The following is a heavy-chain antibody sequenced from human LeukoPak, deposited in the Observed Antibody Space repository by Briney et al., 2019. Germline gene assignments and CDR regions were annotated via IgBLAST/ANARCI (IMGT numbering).Heavy chain of an antibody. CDR3: ARCMVLRQGWCNWFAP. D-gene: IGHD2-8*01. CDR1: GFALTSYA. Sequence: GGSQRLSCAASGFALTSYAMSWVRQAPGQGLEWVSRSSRRGVSTYFADAVKGRFTISRDNSENTLHLQMNSLRVEDTAIYFCARCMVLRQGWCNWFAPWGQGTLVTVSS. CDR2: SSRRGVST. V-gene: IGHV3-23*01. J-gene: IGHJ5*02.